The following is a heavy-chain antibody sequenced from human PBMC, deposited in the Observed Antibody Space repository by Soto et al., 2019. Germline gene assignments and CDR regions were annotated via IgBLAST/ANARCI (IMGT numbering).Heavy chain of an antibody. V-gene: IGHV1-18*04. CDR1: GYTFTSYG. CDR2: ISSYNGNT. J-gene: IGHJ5*02. Sequence: ASVKVSCKASGYTFTSYGISWVRQAPGQGLEWMGWISSYNGNTNYAQKLQDRVTMTTDTSTSTAYMELRSLRSDDTAVYYCARDLVLAVACSDNWFDPWGQGTLVTVSS. D-gene: IGHD6-19*01. CDR3: ARDLVLAVACSDNWFDP.